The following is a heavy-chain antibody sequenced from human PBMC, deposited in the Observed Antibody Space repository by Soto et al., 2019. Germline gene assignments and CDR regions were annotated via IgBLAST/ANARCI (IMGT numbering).Heavy chain of an antibody. CDR1: GGSFSGYY. CDR2: INHSGST. CDR3: ARGSHSSGWYRED. Sequence: SETLSLTCAVYGGSFSGYYWSWIRQPPGKGLEWIGEINHSGSTNYNPSLKSRVTISVDTSKNQFSLKLSSVTAADTAVYYCARGSHSSGWYREDWGQGTLVTVSS. V-gene: IGHV4-34*01. J-gene: IGHJ4*02. D-gene: IGHD6-19*01.